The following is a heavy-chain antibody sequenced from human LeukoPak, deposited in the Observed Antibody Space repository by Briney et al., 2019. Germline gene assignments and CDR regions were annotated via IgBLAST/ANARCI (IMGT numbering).Heavy chain of an antibody. Sequence: GGSLRLSCAASGFAFSYAWMSWVRQAPGKGLEWVGRMKSKTDGGTTDYAAPVKGRFTISRDDSKNTLFLQMSGLRTEDTAVYFCTTFDYDILTDDGSFDSWGQGTLVTVSS. D-gene: IGHD3-9*01. CDR1: GFAFSYAW. CDR3: TTFDYDILTDDGSFDS. V-gene: IGHV3-15*01. CDR2: MKSKTDGGTT. J-gene: IGHJ4*02.